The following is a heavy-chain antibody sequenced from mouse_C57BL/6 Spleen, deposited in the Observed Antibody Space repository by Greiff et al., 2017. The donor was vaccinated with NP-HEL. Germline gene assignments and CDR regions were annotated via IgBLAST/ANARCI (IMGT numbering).Heavy chain of an antibody. CDR3: ARDVYDGYYDWYFDV. V-gene: IGHV7-1*01. CDR1: GFTFSDFY. CDR2: SRNKANDYTT. J-gene: IGHJ1*03. D-gene: IGHD2-3*01. Sequence: EVKVVESGGGLVQSGRSLRLSCATSGFTFSDFYMEWVRQAPGKGLEWIAASRNKANDYTTEYSASVKGRFIVSRDTSQSILYLQMNALRAEDTAIYYCARDVYDGYYDWYFDVWGTGTTVTVSS.